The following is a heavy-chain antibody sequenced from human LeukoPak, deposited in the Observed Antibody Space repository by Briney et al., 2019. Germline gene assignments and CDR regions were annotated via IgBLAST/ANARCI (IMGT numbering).Heavy chain of an antibody. V-gene: IGHV3-7*01. CDR2: INQDGSRR. D-gene: IGHD2/OR15-2a*01. J-gene: IGHJ5*02. CDR3: ARSLWPEDL. Sequence: PGRSLRLSCTASGFTFGDYAMSWFRQAPGKGLEWVANINQDGSRRYYMDSVKGRFTISRDNARKSVYLQMDSLRAEDTAVYYCARSLWPEDLWGQGTLVTVSS. CDR1: GFTFGDYA.